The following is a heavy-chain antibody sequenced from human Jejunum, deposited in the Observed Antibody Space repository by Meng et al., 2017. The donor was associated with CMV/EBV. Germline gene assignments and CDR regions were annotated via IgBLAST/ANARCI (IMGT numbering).Heavy chain of an antibody. V-gene: IGHV4-59*01. CDR3: ARVPAELGSSSSSYYFDS. J-gene: IGHJ4*02. D-gene: IGHD6-13*01. Sequence: SSYFWTWLRQPPGKGLEWLGYVYYDGGSTNYNPSLKSRVTISVDSPENQFSLKLTSVTAADTAVYYCARVPAELGSSSSSYYFDSWGQGTLVTVSS. CDR2: VYYDGGST. CDR1: SSYF.